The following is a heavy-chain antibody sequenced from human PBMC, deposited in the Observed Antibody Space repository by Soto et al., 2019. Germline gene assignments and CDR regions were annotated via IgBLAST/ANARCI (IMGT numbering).Heavy chain of an antibody. CDR1: GGSISNSSYY. CDR2: IYYSGSI. CDR3: ARRGEYYDILTGYYHYFDY. Sequence: SETLSLTCTVSGGSISNSSYYWGWIRQPPGKGLEWIGSIYYSGSIYYNPSLKSRVTISVDTSKNQFSLKLSSVTAADTAVYYCARRGEYYDILTGYYHYFDYWGQGTLVTVSS. J-gene: IGHJ4*02. V-gene: IGHV4-39*01. D-gene: IGHD3-9*01.